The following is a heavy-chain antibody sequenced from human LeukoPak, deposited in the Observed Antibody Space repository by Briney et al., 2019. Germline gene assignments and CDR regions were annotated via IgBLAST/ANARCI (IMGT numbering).Heavy chain of an antibody. V-gene: IGHV3-21*01. CDR2: XSSSSSYI. J-gene: IGHJ4*02. CDR3: ARDPRGSSGWPYYFDY. CDR1: GFTFSSYX. D-gene: IGHD6-19*01. Sequence: SXXASGFTFSSYXMNWXRQAPGXXXXXXXSXSSSSSYIYYADSVKGRFTISRDNAKNSLYLQMNSLRAEDTAVYYCARDPRGSSGWPYYFDYWGQGTLVTVSS.